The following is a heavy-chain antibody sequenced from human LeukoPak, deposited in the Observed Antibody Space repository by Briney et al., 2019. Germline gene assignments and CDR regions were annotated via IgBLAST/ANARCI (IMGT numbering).Heavy chain of an antibody. CDR2: IYSGGST. D-gene: IGHD3-10*01. J-gene: IGHJ4*02. CDR1: GFTVSSNY. Sequence: GGSLRLSCAASGFTVSSNYMSWVRQAPGKGLEWVSVIYSGGSTYYADSVKGRFTISRHNSKNTLYLQMNSLRAEDTAVYYCARATMVRGALDYFDYWGQGTLVTVSS. CDR3: ARATMVRGALDYFDY. V-gene: IGHV3-53*04.